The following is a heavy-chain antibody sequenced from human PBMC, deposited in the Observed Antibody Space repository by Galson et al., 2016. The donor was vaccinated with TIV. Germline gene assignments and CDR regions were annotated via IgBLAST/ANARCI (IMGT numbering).Heavy chain of an antibody. D-gene: IGHD2-8*02. CDR3: AKEGYWSFDS. CDR2: IKGDGSET. J-gene: IGHJ4*02. CDR1: GFSFSAYW. V-gene: IGHV3-7*03. Sequence: SLRLSCAASGFSFSAYWMNWVRQAPGEGLELVAKIKGDGSETDYVDSVKGRFIASRDNAKNSVFLQMNSLRAEDTAVYYCAKEGYWSFDSWGQGTLVTVSS.